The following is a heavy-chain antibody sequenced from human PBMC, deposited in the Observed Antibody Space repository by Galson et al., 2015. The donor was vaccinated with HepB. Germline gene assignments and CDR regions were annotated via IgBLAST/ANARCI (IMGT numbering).Heavy chain of an antibody. CDR3: AKDPSEWELPDYYFDY. J-gene: IGHJ4*02. V-gene: IGHV3-30*18. Sequence: SLRLSCAASGFTFSSYGMHWVRQAPGKGLEWVAVISYDGSNKYYADSVKGRFTISRDNSKNTLYLQMNSLRAEDTAVYYCAKDPSEWELPDYYFDYWGQGTLVTVSS. CDR1: GFTFSSYG. D-gene: IGHD1-26*01. CDR2: ISYDGSNK.